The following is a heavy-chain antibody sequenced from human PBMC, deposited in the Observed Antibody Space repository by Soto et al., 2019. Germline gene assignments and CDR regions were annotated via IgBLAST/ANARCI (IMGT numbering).Heavy chain of an antibody. D-gene: IGHD3-16*01. Sequence: GGSLRLSCAASGFTFSGSAMHWVRQASGKGLEGVGRIRSKANSYATAYAASVKGRLTISREDSKNTAYLQMNSLKTEDTAVYYCTRHLEGLEGFDYWGQGTLVTVSS. CDR1: GFTFSGSA. J-gene: IGHJ4*02. CDR3: TRHLEGLEGFDY. CDR2: IRSKANSYAT. V-gene: IGHV3-73*01.